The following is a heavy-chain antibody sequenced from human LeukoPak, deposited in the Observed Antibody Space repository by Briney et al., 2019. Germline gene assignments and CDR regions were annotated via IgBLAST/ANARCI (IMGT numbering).Heavy chain of an antibody. D-gene: IGHD3-3*01. Sequence: PGESLRHSCAASGFTLDDYAMHWVRHARGKGVGWDSGIIWNSGSIGYADSEIRRFTISTDNANNSLYLQMNSLRAEDTALYYCAKDLEIWSRYYQFDYWGQGTLVTVSS. V-gene: IGHV3-9*01. CDR2: IIWNSGSI. J-gene: IGHJ4*02. CDR3: AKDLEIWSRYYQFDY. CDR1: GFTLDDYA.